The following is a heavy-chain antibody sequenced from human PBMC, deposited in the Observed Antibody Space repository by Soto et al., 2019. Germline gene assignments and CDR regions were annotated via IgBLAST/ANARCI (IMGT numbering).Heavy chain of an antibody. CDR3: ARDNSGGPGGTLQKGLWGSYRPTSYYYYMDV. D-gene: IGHD3-16*02. V-gene: IGHV3-48*01. J-gene: IGHJ6*03. CDR1: GFTFSSYG. Sequence: GGSLRLSCAASGFTFSSYGMNWVRQAPGKGLEWVSYISSSGSTIYYADSVKDRFTSSRDNAKNSLSLQLNSRRAEDTAVYYCARDNSGGPGGTLQKGLWGSYRPTSYYYYMDVWGKGTTVTVSS. CDR2: ISSSGSTI.